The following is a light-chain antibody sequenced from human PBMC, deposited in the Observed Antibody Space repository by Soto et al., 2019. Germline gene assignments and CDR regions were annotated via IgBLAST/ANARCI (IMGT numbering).Light chain of an antibody. J-gene: IGKJ4*01. V-gene: IGKV3-15*01. CDR3: QQYERWPPLT. CDR1: QSVRSE. Sequence: ERVMTYSPASLSVSPGERVTLSCRASQSVRSELAWYQQKSGQPPRLLIYGASTRATGIPARFSGSGSGTEFTLTINDLQSEDFAVYYCQQYERWPPLTFGGGTKVAIK. CDR2: GAS.